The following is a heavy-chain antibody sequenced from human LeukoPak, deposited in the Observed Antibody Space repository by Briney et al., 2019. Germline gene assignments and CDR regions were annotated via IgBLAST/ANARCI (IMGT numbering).Heavy chain of an antibody. CDR3: AMREGQRGWFDP. CDR1: GYTFTGYY. J-gene: IGHJ5*02. D-gene: IGHD1-1*01. CDR2: INPNSGGT. Sequence: GASVKVSCKASGYTFTGYYMHWVRQAPGQGLAWMGWINPNSGGTNYAQKFQGRVTMTRGTSISTAYMELSRLRSDDTAVYYCAMREGQRGWFDPWGQGTLVTVSS. V-gene: IGHV1-2*02.